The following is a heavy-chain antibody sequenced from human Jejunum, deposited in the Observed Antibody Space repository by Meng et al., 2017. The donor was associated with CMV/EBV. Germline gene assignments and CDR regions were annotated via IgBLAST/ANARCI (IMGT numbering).Heavy chain of an antibody. V-gene: IGHV2-5*04. CDR1: G. CDR2: LSWDGDD. Sequence: GVGWIRQPPGQDLEWLALLSWDGDDRYTTSLRSRLTITKDTSKNQVTLTMTNMDPMDTGTYYCIRTLASAIDYTWRTPDYTWRTPDYWGQGTLVTVSS. CDR3: IRTLASAIDYTWRTPDYTWRTPDY. J-gene: IGHJ4*02. D-gene: IGHD4-11*01.